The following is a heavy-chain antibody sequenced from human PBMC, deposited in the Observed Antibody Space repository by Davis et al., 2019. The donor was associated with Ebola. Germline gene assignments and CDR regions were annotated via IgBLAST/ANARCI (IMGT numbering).Heavy chain of an antibody. J-gene: IGHJ2*01. V-gene: IGHV5-51*01. D-gene: IGHD3-3*01. CDR3: ARRHGSGYYGYFDL. Sequence: GGSLRLSCKASGYGFTSYWIGWVRQMPGKGLEWMGIIYPGDSDTRYSPSFQGQVTISADKSISTAYLQWSSLKASDTAMYYCARRHGSGYYGYFDLWGRGTLVTVSS. CDR1: GYGFTSYW. CDR2: IYPGDSDT.